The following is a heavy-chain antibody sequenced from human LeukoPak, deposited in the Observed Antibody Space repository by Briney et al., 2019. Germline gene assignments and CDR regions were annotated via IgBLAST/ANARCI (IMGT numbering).Heavy chain of an antibody. CDR1: GGSFSGYY. V-gene: IGHV4-34*01. J-gene: IGHJ3*02. CDR3: ARGGYRGGDCYYSNAFDI. D-gene: IGHD2-21*02. CDR2: INHSGST. Sequence: PSETLSLTCAVYGGSFSGYYWSWIRQPPGKELEWIGEINHSGSTNYNPSLKSRVTISVDTSKNQFSLKLSSVTAADTAVYYCARGGYRGGDCYYSNAFDIWGQGTMVTVSS.